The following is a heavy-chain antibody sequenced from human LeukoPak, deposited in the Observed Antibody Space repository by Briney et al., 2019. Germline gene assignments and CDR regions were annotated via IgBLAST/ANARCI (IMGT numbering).Heavy chain of an antibody. D-gene: IGHD6-6*01. V-gene: IGHV3-30*02. CDR2: IRHDEANS. J-gene: IGHJ4*02. CDR3: AKEYTPSSPLGELDS. CDR1: GFNLNSYA. Sequence: GGSLRLSCAVSGFNLNSYAMHWVRQAPGKGLEWVAVIRHDEANSFYADSVQSRFTISRDTSKKLLYLQMNSLRVEDTAVYYCAKEYTPSSPLGELDSWGQGTLVTVSS.